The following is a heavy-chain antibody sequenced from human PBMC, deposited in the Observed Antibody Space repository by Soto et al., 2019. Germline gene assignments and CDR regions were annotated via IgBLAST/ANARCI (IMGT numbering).Heavy chain of an antibody. CDR3: AKSPNPESATPSQYRKDV. Sequence: ASVKVSCKAPGGSFSSYIVSWVRQAPGQGLEWMGRIIPVLGVEYYAQKFQGRVTITADKSTSTAYMELSSLRSEDTAVYYCAKSPNPESATPSQYRKDVRGRGTTVPVS. CDR1: GGSFSSYI. CDR2: IIPVLGVE. J-gene: IGHJ6*02. D-gene: IGHD2-15*01. V-gene: IGHV1-69*02.